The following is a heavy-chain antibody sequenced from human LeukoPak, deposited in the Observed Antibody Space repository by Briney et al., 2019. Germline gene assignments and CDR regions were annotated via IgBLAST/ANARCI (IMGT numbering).Heavy chain of an antibody. V-gene: IGHV1-69*13. CDR1: GGTFSSYA. CDR3: AREHYDSSGPSSYFDL. D-gene: IGHD3-22*01. J-gene: IGHJ2*01. CDR2: IIPIFGTA. Sequence: GASVKVSCKASGGTFSSYAISWVRQAPGQGLEWMGGIIPIFGTANYAQKFQGRVTITADESTSTAYMELSSLRSEDTAVYHCAREHYDSSGPSSYFDLWGRGTLVTVSS.